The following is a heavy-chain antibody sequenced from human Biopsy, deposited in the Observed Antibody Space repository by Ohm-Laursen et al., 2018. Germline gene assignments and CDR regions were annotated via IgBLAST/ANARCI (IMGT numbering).Heavy chain of an antibody. D-gene: IGHD2-15*01. V-gene: IGHV4-34*08. J-gene: IGHJ4*02. CDR2: INQAGTT. Sequence: SDTLSLTCAVFGKTFSDYQWSWIRQPPGKGLEWIGQINQAGTTNYNPSLKSRVSISADASKYEFSLGLTSVTAADTAVYLCGNEVHGRDYWGLGAQVTVS. CDR1: GKTFSDYQ. CDR3: GNEVHGRDY.